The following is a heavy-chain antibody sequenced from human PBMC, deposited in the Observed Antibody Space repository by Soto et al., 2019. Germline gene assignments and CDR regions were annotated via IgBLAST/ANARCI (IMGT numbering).Heavy chain of an antibody. CDR1: GGTFSSYA. J-gene: IGHJ6*02. Sequence: WASVKVSCKASGGTFSSYAISWVRQAPGQGLEWMGGIIPIFGTANYAQKFQGRVTITADESTSTAYMELSSLRSEDTAVYYCARDYYDSSGYYLGYYGMDVWGQGTTVTVSS. CDR2: IIPIFGTA. V-gene: IGHV1-69*13. CDR3: ARDYYDSSGYYLGYYGMDV. D-gene: IGHD3-22*01.